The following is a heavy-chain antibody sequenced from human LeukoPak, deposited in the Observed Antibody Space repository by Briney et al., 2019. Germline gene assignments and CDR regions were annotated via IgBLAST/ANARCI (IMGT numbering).Heavy chain of an antibody. CDR3: ARDGTPS. D-gene: IGHD1-26*01. J-gene: IGHJ5*02. V-gene: IGHV3-48*01. CDR2: ISSSSTI. CDR1: GFTFSSYS. Sequence: GGSLRLSCAASGFTFSSYSMNWVRQAPGKGLEWVSYISSSSTIYYADSVKGRFTISRDNAKNSLYLQMNSLRAEDTAVYYCARDGTPSWGQGTLVTVSS.